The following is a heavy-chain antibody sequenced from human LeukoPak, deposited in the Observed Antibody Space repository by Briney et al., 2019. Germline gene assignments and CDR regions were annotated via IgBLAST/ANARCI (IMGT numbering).Heavy chain of an antibody. CDR3: ARDMPNDSTLDY. J-gene: IGHJ4*02. CDR1: GGTFSSYA. D-gene: IGHD1-1*01. Sequence: SVKVSCKASGGTFSSYAISWVRQAPGQGLEWMGGIIPIFGTANYAQKFQGRVTITADESTSTAYMELSSLRSEDTAVYYCARDMPNDSTLDYWGQGTLVTVSS. V-gene: IGHV1-69*13. CDR2: IIPIFGTA.